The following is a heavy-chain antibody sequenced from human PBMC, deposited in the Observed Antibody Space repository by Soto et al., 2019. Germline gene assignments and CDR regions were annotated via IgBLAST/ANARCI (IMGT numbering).Heavy chain of an antibody. CDR3: AREMCGGDCQFDY. Sequence: ASVKVSCKASGGTFSSYAISWVRQAPGQGLEWMGGIIPIFGTANYAQKFQGRVTITADESTSTAYMELSSLRSEDTAVYYCAREMCGGDCQFDYWGQGTLVTVSS. CDR2: IIPIFGTA. V-gene: IGHV1-69*13. D-gene: IGHD2-21*02. CDR1: GGTFSSYA. J-gene: IGHJ4*02.